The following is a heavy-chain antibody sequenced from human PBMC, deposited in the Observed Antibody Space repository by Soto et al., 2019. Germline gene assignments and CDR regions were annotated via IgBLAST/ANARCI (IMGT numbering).Heavy chain of an antibody. Sequence: PGGSLRLSCAASGVTFISYWMSWVRQATGKGLEWVANIKQDGSEKYYVDSVKGRFTISRDNAKNSLYLQMNSLRAEDTAVYYCARDRPWWELPAGDAFDIWGQGTMVTVSS. CDR1: GVTFISYW. D-gene: IGHD1-26*01. CDR2: IKQDGSEK. CDR3: ARDRPWWELPAGDAFDI. V-gene: IGHV3-7*05. J-gene: IGHJ3*02.